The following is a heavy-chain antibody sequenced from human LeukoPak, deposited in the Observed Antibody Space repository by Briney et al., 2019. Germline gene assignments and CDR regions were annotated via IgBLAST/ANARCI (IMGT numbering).Heavy chain of an antibody. D-gene: IGHD2-2*01. V-gene: IGHV1-24*01. CDR1: GYTLTELS. J-gene: IGHJ5*02. Sequence: ASVKVSCKVSGYTLTELSMHWVRQAPGKGLEWMGGFDPEDGETIYAQKFQGRVTMTEDTSTDTAYMELSSLGSEDTAVYYCATIPTDIVVVEFDPWGQGTLVTVSS. CDR3: ATIPTDIVVVEFDP. CDR2: FDPEDGET.